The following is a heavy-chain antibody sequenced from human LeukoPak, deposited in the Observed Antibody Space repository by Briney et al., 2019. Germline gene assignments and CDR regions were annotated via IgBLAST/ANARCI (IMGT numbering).Heavy chain of an antibody. J-gene: IGHJ4*02. Sequence: GGSLRLSCAASGFTFSSYAMSWVRQAPGKGLEWVSAISGSGGSTYYADSVKGRFTISRDNSKNTLYLQMNSLRAEDTAVYYCAKRSRVRAAADLFDYWAREPWSPSPQ. D-gene: IGHD6-13*01. CDR1: GFTFSSYA. V-gene: IGHV3-23*01. CDR3: AKRSRVRAAADLFDY. CDR2: ISGSGGST.